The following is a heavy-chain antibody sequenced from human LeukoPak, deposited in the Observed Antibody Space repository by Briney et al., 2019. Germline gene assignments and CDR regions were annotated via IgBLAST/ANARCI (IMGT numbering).Heavy chain of an antibody. Sequence: GGSLRLSCAASGFTFSSYGMHWVRQAPGKGLEWVAFIRYDGSNKYYADSVKGRFTISRDNSKNTLYLQMNSLRAEDTAVYYCARVWELDISFDYWGQGTLVTVSS. CDR3: ARVWELDISFDY. CDR2: IRYDGSNK. CDR1: GFTFSSYG. D-gene: IGHD1-26*01. V-gene: IGHV3-30*02. J-gene: IGHJ4*02.